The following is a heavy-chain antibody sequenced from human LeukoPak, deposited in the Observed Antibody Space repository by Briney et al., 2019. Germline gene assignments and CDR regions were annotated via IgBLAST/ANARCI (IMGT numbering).Heavy chain of an antibody. CDR3: ARPVSQAAGTS. V-gene: IGHV3-48*04. CDR1: GFTFSSCA. Sequence: GGSLRLSCAASGFTFSSCAMNWVRQAPGKGLEWVSYISSSGSTIYYADSVKGRFTISRDNAKNSLYLQMNSLRAEDTAVYYCARPVSQAAGTSWGQGTLVTVSS. J-gene: IGHJ4*02. CDR2: ISSSGSTI. D-gene: IGHD6-13*01.